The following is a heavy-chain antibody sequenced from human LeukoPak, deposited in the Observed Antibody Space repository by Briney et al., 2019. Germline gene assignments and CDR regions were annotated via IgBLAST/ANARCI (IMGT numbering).Heavy chain of an antibody. D-gene: IGHD3-10*01. CDR2: IYTSGST. CDR3: ARVTYGSGSFFDY. J-gene: IGHJ4*02. V-gene: IGHV4-59*10. CDR1: GGSFSSYY. Sequence: SETLSLTCAVYGGSFSSYYWSWIRQPAGKGLEWIGRIYTSGSTNYNPSLKSRVTMSVDTSKNQFSLKLSSVTAADTAVYYCARVTYGSGSFFDYWGQGTLVTVSS.